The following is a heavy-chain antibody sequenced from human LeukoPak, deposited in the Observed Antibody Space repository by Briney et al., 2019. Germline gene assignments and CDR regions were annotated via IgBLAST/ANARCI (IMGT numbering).Heavy chain of an antibody. CDR1: GGSINSFY. Sequence: SETLSLTCTVSGGSINSFYWTWIRQPPGKGLEWIGYISYSGSTNYNPSLKSRVTISVDTSKNQLSLRLTSVTAADTAVYYCARETVTTGLWGQGTLVTVSS. D-gene: IGHD4-17*01. V-gene: IGHV4-59*12. J-gene: IGHJ4*02. CDR2: ISYSGST. CDR3: ARETVTTGL.